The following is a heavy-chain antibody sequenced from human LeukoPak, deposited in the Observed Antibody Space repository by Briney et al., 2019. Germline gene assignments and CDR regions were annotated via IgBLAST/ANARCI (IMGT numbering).Heavy chain of an antibody. CDR1: GFTFSSYA. D-gene: IGHD6-19*01. V-gene: IGHV3-23*01. CDR2: ISGSGGST. Sequence: GGSLGLSCAASGFTFSSYAMSWVRQAPGKGLEWVSAISGSGGSTYYADSVKGRFTISRDNSKNTLYLQMNSLRAEDTAVYYCAKGKAGTSLYWYFDLWGRGTLVTVSS. CDR3: AKGKAGTSLYWYFDL. J-gene: IGHJ2*01.